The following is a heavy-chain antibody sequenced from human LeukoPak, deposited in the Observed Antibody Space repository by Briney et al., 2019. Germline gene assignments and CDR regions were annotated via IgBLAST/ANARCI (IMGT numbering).Heavy chain of an antibody. CDR2: MNPNSGNT. V-gene: IGHV1-8*02. Sequence: ASVKVSCKASGYTFTGYYMHWVRQATGQGLEWMGWMNPNSGNTGYAQKFQGRVTMTRNTSISTAYMELCSLRSEDTAVYYCARGPDMADYWGQGTLVTVSS. J-gene: IGHJ4*02. D-gene: IGHD2-15*01. CDR3: ARGPDMADY. CDR1: GYTFTGYY.